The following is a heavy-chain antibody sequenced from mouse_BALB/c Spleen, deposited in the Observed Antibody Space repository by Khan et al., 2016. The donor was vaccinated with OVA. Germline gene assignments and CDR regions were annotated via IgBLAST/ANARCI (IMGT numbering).Heavy chain of an antibody. Sequence: QMQLEESGPGLVAPSQSLSITCTISGFSLTNYGVHWVRQPPGKGLEWLVVIWSDGSTAYNSALNSRLSISKDNSKSQVFLKMNSLQTDDTAMYYCARQPYYHYYIMDDWGKGTSVTVSS. CDR3: ARQPYYHYYIMDD. V-gene: IGHV2-6-1*01. J-gene: IGHJ4*01. D-gene: IGHD2-10*01. CDR2: IWSDGST. CDR1: GFSLTNYG.